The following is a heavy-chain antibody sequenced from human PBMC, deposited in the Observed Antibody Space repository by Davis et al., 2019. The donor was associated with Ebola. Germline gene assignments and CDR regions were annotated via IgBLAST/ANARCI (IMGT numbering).Heavy chain of an antibody. CDR2: INSDGSTT. Sequence: HTGGSLRLSCAASGFTFSSYWMHWVRQAPGKGLVWVSRINSDGSTTTYADSVKGRFTISRDNAKNTLYLQMNSLRAEDTAVYYCARENIYGSDYFDSWGQGTLVTVSS. D-gene: IGHD5-18*01. V-gene: IGHV3-74*01. CDR3: ARENIYGSDYFDS. CDR1: GFTFSSYW. J-gene: IGHJ4*02.